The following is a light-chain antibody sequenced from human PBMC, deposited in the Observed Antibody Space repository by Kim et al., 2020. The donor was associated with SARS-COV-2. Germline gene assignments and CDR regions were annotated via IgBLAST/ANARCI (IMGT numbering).Light chain of an antibody. J-gene: IGLJ3*02. V-gene: IGLV2-11*01. CDR2: DVD. CDR3: CSYAGSYTLV. Sequence: LSVTLACTGSSSDVGAYKYVSWYQQHPGQVPKLIVYDVDQRPSGVPDRFSGSRSGNTASLTVSGLQADDEADYYCCSYAGSYTLVFGGGTQLTVL. CDR1: SSDVGAYKY.